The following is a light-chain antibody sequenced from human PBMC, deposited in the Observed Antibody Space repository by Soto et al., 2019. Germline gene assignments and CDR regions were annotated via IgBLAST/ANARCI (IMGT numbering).Light chain of an antibody. CDR2: GAS. Sequence: EIVLTQSPGTLSLSPGETATLSCRARQSVSSSYLAWYQHKPGQAPRLLIYGASSRATGIPDRFSGSGSGTDFALTISRLEPEDCAGYYFQQDGSSPWTFGPGTKVEIK. CDR1: QSVSSSY. CDR3: QQDGSSPWT. J-gene: IGKJ1*01. V-gene: IGKV3-20*01.